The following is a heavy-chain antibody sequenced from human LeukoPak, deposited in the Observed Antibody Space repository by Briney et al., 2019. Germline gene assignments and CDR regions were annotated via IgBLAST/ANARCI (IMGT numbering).Heavy chain of an antibody. CDR3: ARDQAEGKLPPDY. J-gene: IGHJ4*02. Sequence: SVKVSCKASGGTFSSYAISWVRQAPGQGLEWMGGIIPIFGTANYAQKFQGRVTIIADKSTSTAYMELSSLRSEDTAAYYCARDQAEGKLPPDYWGQGTLVTVSS. CDR2: IIPIFGTA. V-gene: IGHV1-69*06. CDR1: GGTFSSYA. D-gene: IGHD2-15*01.